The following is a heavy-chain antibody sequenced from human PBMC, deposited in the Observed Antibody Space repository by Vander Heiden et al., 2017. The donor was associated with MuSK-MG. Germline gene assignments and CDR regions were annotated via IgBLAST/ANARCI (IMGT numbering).Heavy chain of an antibody. D-gene: IGHD3-9*01. CDR3: ATAYDILTGLGLYYYYGMDV. V-gene: IGHV1-24*01. CDR1: GYTLTELS. J-gene: IGHJ6*02. Sequence: QVQLVQSGAEVKKPGASVKVSCKVSGYTLTELSMHWVRQAPGKGLEWMGGFDPEDGETIYAQKFQGRVTMTEDTSTDTAYMELSSLRSEDTAVYYCATAYDILTGLGLYYYYGMDVWGQGTTVTVSS. CDR2: FDPEDGET.